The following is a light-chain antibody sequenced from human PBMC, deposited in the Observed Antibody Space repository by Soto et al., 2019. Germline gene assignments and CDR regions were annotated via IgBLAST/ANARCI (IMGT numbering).Light chain of an antibody. CDR2: GNI. Sequence: QSVLTQPPSVSGAPGQRVTVSCTGSSSNIGAGYDVHWYQQLPGRAPKLLIYGNINRPSGVPDRFSGSRPGTSASLAITGLQAEDEADYYCQSYDSYVSYVFGSGTKVTVL. V-gene: IGLV1-40*01. J-gene: IGLJ1*01. CDR1: SSNIGAGYD. CDR3: QSYDSYVSYV.